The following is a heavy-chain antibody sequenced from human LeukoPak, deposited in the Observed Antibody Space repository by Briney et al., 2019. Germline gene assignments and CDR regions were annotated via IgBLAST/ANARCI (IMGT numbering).Heavy chain of an antibody. J-gene: IGHJ5*02. Sequence: QAGGSLRLSCAASGFTFSSYAMSWVREAPGKGLEWVSAISGSGGSTYYADSVKGRFTISRDNSKNTLYLQMNSLRAEDTAVYYCAKDAEPIGYDFWSGYYLYNQNWFDPWGQGTLVTVSS. CDR2: ISGSGGST. CDR1: GFTFSSYA. V-gene: IGHV3-23*01. D-gene: IGHD3-3*01. CDR3: AKDAEPIGYDFWSGYYLYNQNWFDP.